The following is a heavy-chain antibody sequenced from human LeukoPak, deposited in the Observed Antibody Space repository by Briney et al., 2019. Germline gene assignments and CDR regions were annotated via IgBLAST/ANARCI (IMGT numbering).Heavy chain of an antibody. J-gene: IGHJ5*02. CDR1: GGTFSGYA. D-gene: IGHD1-26*01. Sequence: SVKVSCKASGGTFSGYAISGVRQAPGQGLEWMGGIITMLGTTKYAQSFQDRVTLTADESTSTAYMELSSLRSDDTAVYYCASLATPFDPWGQGTLVTVSS. CDR3: ASLATPFDP. CDR2: IITMLGTT. V-gene: IGHV1-69*01.